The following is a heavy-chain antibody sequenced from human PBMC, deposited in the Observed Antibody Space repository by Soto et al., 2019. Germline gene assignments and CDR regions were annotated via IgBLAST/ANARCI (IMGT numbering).Heavy chain of an antibody. D-gene: IGHD2-15*01. CDR3: AIALLGSGGYYYYYGMDV. CDR2: INPNSGGT. V-gene: IGHV1-2*04. J-gene: IGHJ6*02. CDR1: GYTFTGYY. Sequence: ASVKVSCKASGYTFTGYYMHWVRQAPGQGLERMGWINPNSGGTNYAQKFQGWVTMTRDTSISTAYMELSRLRSDDTAVYYFAIALLGSGGYYYYYGMDVWGQGTTVTVSS.